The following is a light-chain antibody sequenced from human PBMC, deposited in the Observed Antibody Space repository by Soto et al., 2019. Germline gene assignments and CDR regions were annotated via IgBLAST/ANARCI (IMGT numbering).Light chain of an antibody. CDR2: EVT. CDR3: KSFTASDTLV. CDR1: SSDVGRYNY. Sequence: QSVLTQPASVSGSPGQSITISCTGTSSDVGRYNYVSWYQHHPGKAPKLLIYEVTNRPSGVSNRFSGSKSGNTASLTISGLQAEDEADYYCKSFTASDTLVFGAGTQLTVL. V-gene: IGLV2-14*01. J-gene: IGLJ2*01.